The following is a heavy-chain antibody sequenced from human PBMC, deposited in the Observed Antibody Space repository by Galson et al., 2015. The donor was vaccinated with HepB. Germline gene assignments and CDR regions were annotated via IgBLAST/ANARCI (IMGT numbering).Heavy chain of an antibody. CDR1: GDSVSSNSAA. CDR3: AYGLDV. J-gene: IGHJ6*02. V-gene: IGHV6-1*01. Sequence: CAISGDSVSSNSAAWNWIRQSPSRGLEWLGGTYYRSKWYKDYAVSVKGRMTINTDTSKNQVSLQLSSVTPEDTAVYYCAYGLDVWGQGTTVTVSS. CDR2: TYYRSKWYK.